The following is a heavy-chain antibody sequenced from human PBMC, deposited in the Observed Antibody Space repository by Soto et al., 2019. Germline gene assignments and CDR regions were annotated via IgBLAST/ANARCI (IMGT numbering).Heavy chain of an antibody. D-gene: IGHD1-20*01. V-gene: IGHV4-30-4*01. Sequence: QVQLQESGPGLVKPSQTLSLTCTVSGGSISSGDYYWNWLLQPPAKGLEWIGYFYYGGSTYYNQSLKSRVTISVDTSNNPFALKLSSVTAADTAVYYCARYNWNPGGRDYWGQGTLNTVSS. CDR1: GGSISSGDYY. J-gene: IGHJ4*02. CDR3: ARYNWNPGGRDY. CDR2: FYYGGST.